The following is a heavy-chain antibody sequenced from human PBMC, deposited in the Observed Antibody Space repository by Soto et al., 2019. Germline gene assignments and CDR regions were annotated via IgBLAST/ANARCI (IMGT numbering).Heavy chain of an antibody. CDR1: GFTFSSYW. Sequence: PGGSLRLSCAASGFTFSSYWMHWVRQAPGKGLVWVSRINSDGSSTSYADSVKGRFTIARDNDKNTLYLQMNSLRAEDTAVYYCASFAYCGSDCYHWGQVTLVTVSS. V-gene: IGHV3-74*01. J-gene: IGHJ5*02. CDR2: INSDGSST. D-gene: IGHD2-21*02. CDR3: ASFAYCGSDCYH.